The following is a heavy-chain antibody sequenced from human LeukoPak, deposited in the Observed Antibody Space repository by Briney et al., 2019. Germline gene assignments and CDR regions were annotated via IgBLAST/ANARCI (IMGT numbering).Heavy chain of an antibody. D-gene: IGHD3-10*01. CDR1: GFTFSSYE. J-gene: IGHJ4*02. CDR3: AKDSKRWKTYYYEAGSYYFDY. Sequence: GGSLRLSCAASGFTFSSYEMNWVRQAPGKGLEWVSYISSSGSTIYYADSVKGRFTISRDNAKNSLYLQMNSLRPEDTAVYYCAKDSKRWKTYYYEAGSYYFDYWGQGTRVTVSS. V-gene: IGHV3-48*03. CDR2: ISSSGSTI.